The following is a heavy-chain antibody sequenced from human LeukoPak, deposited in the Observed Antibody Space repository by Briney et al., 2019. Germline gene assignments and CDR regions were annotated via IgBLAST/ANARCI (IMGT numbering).Heavy chain of an antibody. CDR3: SGRDSSQSPWAY. Sequence: SLALSRQACHFIHRRLAMSSIRPAAATGGEWVATLSGSGTATYYADSVKGRFTTSRDNAKNSVYLDMNNLRVDDTGVYYCSGRDSSQSPWAYWGQGTLVSVSS. CDR2: LSGSGTAT. V-gene: IGHV3-23*01. CDR1: HFIHRRLA. J-gene: IGHJ4*02. D-gene: IGHD2-2*01.